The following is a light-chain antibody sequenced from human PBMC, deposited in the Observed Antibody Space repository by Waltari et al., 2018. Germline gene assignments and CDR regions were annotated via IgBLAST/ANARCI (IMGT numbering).Light chain of an antibody. J-gene: IGLJ3*02. Sequence: HSALTQPASVSGSPGQSITISCTGTSSDIGAYNYVAWYQPHPGKAPQLLIFDVNNRPSGVSSRFSGSKSGNTASLTISGLQAEDEADFYCCSFTSTSSWVFGGGTKLTVL. CDR3: CSFTSTSSWV. V-gene: IGLV2-14*03. CDR2: DVN. CDR1: SSDIGAYNY.